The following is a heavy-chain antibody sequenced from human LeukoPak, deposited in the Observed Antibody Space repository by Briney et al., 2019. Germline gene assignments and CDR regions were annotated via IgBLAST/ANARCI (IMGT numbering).Heavy chain of an antibody. CDR1: GFTFGRHW. CDR3: ARGQSWAFDI. CDR2: IKHDGSQS. V-gene: IGHV3-7*04. J-gene: IGHJ3*02. Sequence: GGSLRLSCAASGFTFGRHWMWWVRQAPGKGLEYVANIKHDGSQSYYVDSVKGRFSISRDNAKNSLYLQMNSLRAEDAAVYYCARGQSWAFDIWGQGTMVTVSS.